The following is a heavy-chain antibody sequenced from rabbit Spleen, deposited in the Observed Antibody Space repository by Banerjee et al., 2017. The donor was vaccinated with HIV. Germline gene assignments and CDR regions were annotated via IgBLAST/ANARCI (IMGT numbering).Heavy chain of an antibody. V-gene: IGHV1S40*01. CDR3: VRGSAAMTMVITGFYFKL. CDR2: IDPLFGAT. Sequence: QSLEESGGDLVKPGASLTLTCTASGFSFSAYYWMCWVRQAPGKGLEWIGYIDPLFGATYYANWVNGRFTISSHDAQNTLYLQLNSLTAADTATYFCVRGSAAMTMVITGFYFKLWGPGTLVTVS. J-gene: IGHJ4*01. D-gene: IGHD2-1*01. CDR1: GFSFSAYYW.